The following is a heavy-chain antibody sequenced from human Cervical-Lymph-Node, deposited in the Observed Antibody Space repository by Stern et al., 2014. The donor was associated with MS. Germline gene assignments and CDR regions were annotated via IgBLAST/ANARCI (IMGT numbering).Heavy chain of an antibody. CDR3: AHRRGVFGFYP. D-gene: IGHD3-10*01. Sequence: QVTLKESGPTVEKPTHTLTLTCTFSGFSLNTSGVDVGWIRQPPGTALEGLALIYWDDDKRYSPSLKTRLTITKDTSKNQVVLTMTNMDPVDTGTYYCAHRRGVFGFYPWGQGTLVTVSS. CDR2: IYWDDDK. V-gene: IGHV2-5*02. J-gene: IGHJ5*02. CDR1: GFSLNTSGVD.